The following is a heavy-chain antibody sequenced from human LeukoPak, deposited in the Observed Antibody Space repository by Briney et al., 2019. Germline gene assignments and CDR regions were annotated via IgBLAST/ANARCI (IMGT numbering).Heavy chain of an antibody. J-gene: IGHJ4*02. Sequence: GGSLRLSCAASGFTFSSYWMNWARQAPGKGLEWVASINHNGNVNYYVDSVKGRFTISRDNAKNSLYLQMNSLRAEDTAVYYCASGFSIAARPTDYWGQGTLVTVSS. V-gene: IGHV3-7*01. CDR2: INHNGNVN. CDR3: ASGFSIAARPTDY. CDR1: GFTFSSYW. D-gene: IGHD6-6*01.